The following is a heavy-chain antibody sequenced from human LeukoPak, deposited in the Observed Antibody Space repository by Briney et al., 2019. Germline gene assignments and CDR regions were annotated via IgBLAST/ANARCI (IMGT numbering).Heavy chain of an antibody. V-gene: IGHV4-39*01. J-gene: IGHJ4*02. D-gene: IGHD1-26*01. CDR1: GGSISSNAYY. CDR3: AYSGSYGHLGY. CDR2: IYSSVST. Sequence: SETLSLTCTVSGGSISSNAYYWAWIRQPPGKGLEWIGSIYSSVSTYYNPSLKSRATISVDTSKNQFSLRLSSVTAADTALYYCAYSGSYGHLGYWGQGIPVTDSS.